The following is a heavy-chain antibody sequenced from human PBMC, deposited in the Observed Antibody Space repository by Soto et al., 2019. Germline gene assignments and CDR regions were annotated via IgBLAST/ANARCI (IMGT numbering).Heavy chain of an antibody. V-gene: IGHV4-61*01. CDR1: GGSVSSGSYY. J-gene: IGHJ3*02. Sequence: PSETLSLTCTVSGGSVSSGSYYWSWLRQPPGKGLEWIRYIYYSGSTNYNPSLKSRVTISVDTSKNQFSLKLSSVTAADTAVYYCARHERYFDWLGAFDIWGQGTMVTVSS. D-gene: IGHD3-9*01. CDR2: IYYSGST. CDR3: ARHERYFDWLGAFDI.